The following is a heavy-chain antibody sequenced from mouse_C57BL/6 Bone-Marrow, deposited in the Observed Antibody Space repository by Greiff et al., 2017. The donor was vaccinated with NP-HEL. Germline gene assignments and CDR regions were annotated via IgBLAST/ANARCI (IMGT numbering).Heavy chain of an antibody. CDR3: ARFTTVVATLHWYFDV. J-gene: IGHJ1*03. CDR1: GYTFTSYW. V-gene: IGHV1-55*01. CDR2: IYPGSGST. D-gene: IGHD1-1*01. Sequence: VQLQQPGAELVKPGASVKMSCKASGYTFTSYWITWVKQRPGQGLEWIGDIYPGSGSTNYNEKFKSKATLTVDTSSSTAYMQLSSLTSEDSAVYYCARFTTVVATLHWYFDVWGTGTTVTVSS.